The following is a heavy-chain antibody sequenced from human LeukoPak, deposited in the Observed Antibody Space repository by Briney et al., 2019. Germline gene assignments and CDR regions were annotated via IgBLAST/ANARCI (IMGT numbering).Heavy chain of an antibody. J-gene: IGHJ4*02. Sequence: GGSLRLSCAASGFTFTTYWIHWVRQAPGKGLVWVSRIGNDGSSTTYADSVKGRFTISRDNAKNTVYLQMNGLRAEDTAVYYCARERGFNYFDYWGQGTLVTVSS. CDR2: IGNDGSST. D-gene: IGHD3-16*01. CDR3: ARERGFNYFDY. V-gene: IGHV3-74*01. CDR1: GFTFTTYW.